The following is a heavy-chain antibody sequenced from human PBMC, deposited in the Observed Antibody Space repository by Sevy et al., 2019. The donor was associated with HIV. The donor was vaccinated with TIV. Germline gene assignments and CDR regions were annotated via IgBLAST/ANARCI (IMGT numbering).Heavy chain of an antibody. CDR2: IWYDGSNK. V-gene: IGHV3-33*01. D-gene: IGHD2-8*02. CDR3: ARGTPAFCTGGVCFNWFDP. J-gene: IGHJ5*02. Sequence: GGSLKLSCAASGFSFSGYGMHWVRQAPGKGLEWVAVIWYDGSNKEYTDSVKGRFTISRDNSKNTLYLQMNSLRAEDTALYYCARGTPAFCTGGVCFNWFDPWGQGTLVTVSS. CDR1: GFSFSGYG.